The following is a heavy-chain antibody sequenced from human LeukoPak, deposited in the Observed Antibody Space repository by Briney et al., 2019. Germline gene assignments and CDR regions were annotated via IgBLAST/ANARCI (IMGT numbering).Heavy chain of an antibody. D-gene: IGHD3-3*01. J-gene: IGHJ4*02. Sequence: SETLSLTCTVSGGSISSGSSYWGWIRQPPGKGLEWIGGIYYSGSTYYNPSLKSRVTISVDTSKNQFSLKLSSVTAADTALYYCASNEWSGYYFDYWGQGTLVTVSS. CDR3: ASNEWSGYYFDY. V-gene: IGHV4-39*01. CDR2: IYYSGST. CDR1: GGSISSGSSY.